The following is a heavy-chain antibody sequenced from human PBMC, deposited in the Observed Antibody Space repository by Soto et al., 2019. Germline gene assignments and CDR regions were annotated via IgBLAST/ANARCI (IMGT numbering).Heavy chain of an antibody. CDR3: ARDLAKGGGSAGFDY. J-gene: IGHJ4*02. D-gene: IGHD2-15*01. V-gene: IGHV1-2*02. Sequence: QVQLVQSGAEVKKPGASVKVSCKASGYTFTGYYMHWVRQAPGQGLEWMGWINPNSGGTTYPQKFQGRVTMTRDTSITTVYMSLTGLKSDDTAVYYCARDLAKGGGSAGFDYWGQGTLVAVSS. CDR2: INPNSGGT. CDR1: GYTFTGYY.